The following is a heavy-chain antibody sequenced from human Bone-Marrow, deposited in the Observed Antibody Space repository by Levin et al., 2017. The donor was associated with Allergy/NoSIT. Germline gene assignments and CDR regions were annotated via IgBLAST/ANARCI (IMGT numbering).Heavy chain of an antibody. J-gene: IGHJ5*02. CDR1: GYTFTGYA. Sequence: ASVKVSCKTSGYTFTGYALHWVRQAPGQGLEWMGYISPNSGGTNYDQRFQGRVTMTRDTSIDTAYMELSRLTSDATAVYYCARVAEEGPWGQGTLVTVSS. V-gene: IGHV1-2*02. CDR3: ARVAEEGP. CDR2: ISPNSGGT.